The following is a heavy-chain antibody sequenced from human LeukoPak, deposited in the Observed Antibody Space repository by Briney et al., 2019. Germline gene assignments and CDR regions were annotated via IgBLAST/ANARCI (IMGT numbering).Heavy chain of an antibody. D-gene: IGHD6-13*01. Sequence: NWVRQPPGKGLEWIGYIYYSGSTYYNPSLKSRVTISVDTSKNQFSLKLSSVTAADTAVYYCARIRSAAAGLEIVLDYWGQGTLVTVSS. CDR3: ARIRSAAAGLEIVLDY. V-gene: IGHV4-31*02. J-gene: IGHJ4*02. CDR2: IYYSGST.